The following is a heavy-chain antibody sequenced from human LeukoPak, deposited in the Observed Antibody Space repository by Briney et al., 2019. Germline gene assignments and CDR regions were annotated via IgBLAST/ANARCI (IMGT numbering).Heavy chain of an antibody. D-gene: IGHD3-22*01. CDR2: ISSSSSYI. J-gene: IGHJ4*02. Sequence: GGSLRLSCAGSGFTFNTYNMNWVRQAPGKGLEWVSSISSSSSYIYYSDSVKGRFTISRDNAKNSLYLQMNSLRAEDTAVYYCARLYDGSAYHADHFDYWGQGTLVIVSS. CDR1: GFTFNTYN. CDR3: ARLYDGSAYHADHFDY. V-gene: IGHV3-21*01.